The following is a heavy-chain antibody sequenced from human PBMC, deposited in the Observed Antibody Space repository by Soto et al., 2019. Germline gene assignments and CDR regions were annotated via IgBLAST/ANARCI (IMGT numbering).Heavy chain of an antibody. Sequence: PGGSLRLSCAASGFTFSSYAMHWVRQAPGKGLEWVAVISYDGSNKYYADSVKGRFTISRDNSKNTLYLQMNSLRAEDTAVYYCARDFFTPRGRHFEYSSSSYYFDYWGQGTLVTVSS. CDR1: GFTFSSYA. CDR2: ISYDGSNK. D-gene: IGHD6-6*01. J-gene: IGHJ4*02. CDR3: ARDFFTPRGRHFEYSSSSYYFDY. V-gene: IGHV3-30-3*01.